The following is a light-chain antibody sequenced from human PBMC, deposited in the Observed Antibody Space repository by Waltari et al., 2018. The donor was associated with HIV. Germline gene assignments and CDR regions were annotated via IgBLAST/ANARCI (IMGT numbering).Light chain of an antibody. CDR1: SSNIGNNY. Sequence: QSVLTQPPSVSAAPGQKVTISCSGSSSNIGNNYVSWYQQLPGTAPKRLIYDNKKRPSGIPDRCSGAKSGTAATLGITGLQTGDEADYDCGTWDSSLSAVVFGGGTKLTVL. CDR3: GTWDSSLSAVV. V-gene: IGLV1-51*01. J-gene: IGLJ2*01. CDR2: DNK.